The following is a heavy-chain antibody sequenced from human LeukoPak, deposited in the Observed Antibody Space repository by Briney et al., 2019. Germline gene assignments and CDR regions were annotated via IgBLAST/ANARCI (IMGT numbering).Heavy chain of an antibody. CDR1: GFTFTSYS. D-gene: IGHD1-1*01. Sequence: GGSLRLSCAASGFTFTSYSMSWVRQAPGKGLVWVSRINNDGSYTSYADSVKGRFTISRDNAKNTLYVQMNSLRAEDTAVYYCARMGHDILVPSGMDVWGQGTTVTVSS. J-gene: IGHJ6*02. CDR3: ARMGHDILVPSGMDV. V-gene: IGHV3-74*01. CDR2: INNDGSYT.